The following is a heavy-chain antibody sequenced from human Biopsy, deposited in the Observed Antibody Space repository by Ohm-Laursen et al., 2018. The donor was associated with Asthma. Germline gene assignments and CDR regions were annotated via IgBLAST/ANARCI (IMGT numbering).Heavy chain of an antibody. CDR3: AREPIKATYFYGMDV. Sequence: SLRLSCAASGFTVRRYVMHWVRQAPGKGLEWVAVISNDGKNEYYGDSVKGRFTISRDKSKSTLYLQLSSLRAEDTAVYFCAREPIKATYFYGMDVWGQGTTVTVSS. D-gene: IGHD3-9*01. V-gene: IGHV3-30*04. CDR2: ISNDGKNE. CDR1: GFTVRRYV. J-gene: IGHJ6*02.